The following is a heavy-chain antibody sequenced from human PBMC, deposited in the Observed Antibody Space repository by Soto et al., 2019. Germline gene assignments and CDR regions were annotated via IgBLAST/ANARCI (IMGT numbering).Heavy chain of an antibody. CDR3: VSWVSAHFDY. Sequence: RLSCAASGITFRRHTMSWVRQAPGTGLEWVSTIDPSGANKNYADSVKGRFTISRDNSRNTLDLQMNSLRVGDTALYYCVSWVSAHFDYWGQGTPVTVSS. J-gene: IGHJ4*02. CDR1: GITFRRHT. CDR2: IDPSGANK. V-gene: IGHV3-23*01. D-gene: IGHD3-16*01.